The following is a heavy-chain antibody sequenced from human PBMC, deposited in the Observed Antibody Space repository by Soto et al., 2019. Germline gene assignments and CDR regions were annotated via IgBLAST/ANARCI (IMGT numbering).Heavy chain of an antibody. J-gene: IGHJ4*02. CDR2: INPSGGGT. CDR3: AREGRDQAFDY. V-gene: IGHV1-46*03. Sequence: QVQLVQSGAEVKKPGASVKVSCKASGYTFTSYYFHWVRQAPGQGLEGMVIINPSGGGTSYPQKFEGRVTMTRNTSTIPVYMELRRQSSEDTAVYFCAREGRDQAFDYWGQGNLDTVSA. CDR1: GYTFTSYY.